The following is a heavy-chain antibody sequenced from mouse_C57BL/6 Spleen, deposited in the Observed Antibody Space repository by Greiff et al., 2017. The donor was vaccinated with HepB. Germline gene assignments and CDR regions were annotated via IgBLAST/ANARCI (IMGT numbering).Heavy chain of an antibody. Sequence: EVQLQQSGAELVRPGASVKLSCTASGFNIKDDYMHWVQQTPEQGLEWIGWIDPENGDTEYASKLQGKCTITADTSSNTAYLQLSSLTSEVTAVSYCTASTVAYWGQVTMVTVSA. CDR3: TASTVAY. CDR2: IDPENGDT. CDR1: GFNIKDDY. V-gene: IGHV14-4*01. J-gene: IGHJ3*01. D-gene: IGHD1-1*01.